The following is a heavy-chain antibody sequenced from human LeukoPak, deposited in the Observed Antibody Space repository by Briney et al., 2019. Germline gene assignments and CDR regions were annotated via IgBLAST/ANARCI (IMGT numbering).Heavy chain of an antibody. Sequence: ASVKVSCKASGYTFTVYYMHWVRQAPGQGREWMGWINPNSGGTNYAQKFQGRVTVTRDTSISTAYMELSRLRSDDTAVYYCARDRQQLAFDYWGQGTLVTVSS. D-gene: IGHD6-13*01. CDR1: GYTFTVYY. V-gene: IGHV1-2*02. CDR3: ARDRQQLAFDY. CDR2: INPNSGGT. J-gene: IGHJ4*02.